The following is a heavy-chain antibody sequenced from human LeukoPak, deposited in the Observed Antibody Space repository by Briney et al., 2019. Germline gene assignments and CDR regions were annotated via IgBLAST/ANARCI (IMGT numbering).Heavy chain of an antibody. Sequence: SETLSLTCTVSGGSISSYYWSWIRQPAGKGLEWIGRMFISGSTNYNPSLKSRVTMSVDTSKNQFSLKLSSVTAADTAVYYCARVWGRFGVDKVYMDVWGKGTTVTISS. D-gene: IGHD3-16*01. V-gene: IGHV4-4*07. CDR2: MFISGST. CDR3: ARVWGRFGVDKVYMDV. CDR1: GGSISSYY. J-gene: IGHJ6*03.